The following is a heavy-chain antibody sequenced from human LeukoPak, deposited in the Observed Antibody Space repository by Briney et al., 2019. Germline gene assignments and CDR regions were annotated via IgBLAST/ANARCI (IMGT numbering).Heavy chain of an antibody. Sequence: SETLSLTCTVSGGSISSSSYYWSWIRQPAGKGLEWIGRIYTSGSTNYNPSLKSRVTISVDTSKNQFSLKLSSVTAADTAVYYCAYTRDYYYYYMDVWGKGTTVTISS. D-gene: IGHD2-2*01. CDR1: GGSISSSSYY. CDR3: AYTRDYYYYYMDV. CDR2: IYTSGST. V-gene: IGHV4-61*02. J-gene: IGHJ6*03.